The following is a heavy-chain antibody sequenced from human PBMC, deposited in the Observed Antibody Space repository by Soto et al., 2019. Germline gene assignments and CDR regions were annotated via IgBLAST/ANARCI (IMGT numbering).Heavy chain of an antibody. CDR2: IYHSGST. CDR3: ASGKDPVGTSATTRYFDQ. D-gene: IGHD1-1*01. Sequence: SETLSLTCAVSSDSIRSSSWWSWVRQSPGKGLEWIGEIYHSGSTNYNPSLKSRVTISVDKSKNQFSLKLSSVTAADTAVYYCASGKDPVGTSATTRYFDQWGQGTLVTVSS. CDR1: SDSIRSSSW. J-gene: IGHJ4*02. V-gene: IGHV4-4*02.